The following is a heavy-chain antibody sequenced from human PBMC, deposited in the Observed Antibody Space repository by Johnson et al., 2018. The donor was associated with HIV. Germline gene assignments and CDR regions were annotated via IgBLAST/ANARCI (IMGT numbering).Heavy chain of an antibody. V-gene: IGHV3-30*02. CDR3: AKGPYSSSWYGVAFDL. J-gene: IGHJ3*01. D-gene: IGHD6-13*01. Sequence: QVQLMESGGGVVQPGGSLRLSCAASGFTFSSYGMHWVRQAPGKGLEWVAFIRYDGSNKYYADSVKGRFTISRDNSKNTLYLQMNSLRAEDTSVYYCAKGPYSSSWYGVAFDLWGQGTMVTVSS. CDR1: GFTFSSYG. CDR2: IRYDGSNK.